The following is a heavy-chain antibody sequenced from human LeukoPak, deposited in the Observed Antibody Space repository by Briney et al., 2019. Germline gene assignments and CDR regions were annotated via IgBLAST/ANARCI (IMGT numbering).Heavy chain of an antibody. D-gene: IGHD6-13*01. V-gene: IGHV4-39*02. Sequence: SETLSLTCTVSGGSISRSGYYWGWIRQPPGKGLEWIGSISYSGSTYYSPSLKSRLTISVDTSKNHFSLKLSSVTAADTAVYYCARSERQLVPLDYWGQGTLVTVSS. CDR1: GGSISRSGYY. J-gene: IGHJ4*02. CDR2: ISYSGST. CDR3: ARSERQLVPLDY.